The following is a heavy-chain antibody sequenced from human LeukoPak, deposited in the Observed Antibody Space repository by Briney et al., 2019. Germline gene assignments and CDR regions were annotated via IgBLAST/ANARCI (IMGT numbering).Heavy chain of an antibody. CDR2: ISSTSGDT. J-gene: IGHJ4*02. CDR1: GYTFTGNY. Sequence: GASVKVSCKASGYTFTGNYMHWVRQAPGQGLEWMGWISSTSGDTRYAQKFQGRVTMTRDTSISTAYMELSRLRSDDTAVYYCVRDGLNWNYDYWGQGTLVAVSS. D-gene: IGHD1-7*01. CDR3: VRDGLNWNYDY. V-gene: IGHV1-2*02.